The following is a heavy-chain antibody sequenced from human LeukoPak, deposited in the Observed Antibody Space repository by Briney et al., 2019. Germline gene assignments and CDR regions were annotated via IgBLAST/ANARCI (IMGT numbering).Heavy chain of an antibody. D-gene: IGHD3-22*01. CDR2: ISSSSSYI. V-gene: IGHV3-21*01. J-gene: IGHJ5*02. Sequence: TGGSLRLSCAASGFTFSSYSMNWVRQAPGKGLEWVSSISSSSSYIYYADTVKGRFTISRDNAKNSLYLQMTSLRAEDTAVYYCARVRHYYDSSGYEVFWFDPWGQGTLVTVSS. CDR3: ARVRHYYDSSGYEVFWFDP. CDR1: GFTFSSYS.